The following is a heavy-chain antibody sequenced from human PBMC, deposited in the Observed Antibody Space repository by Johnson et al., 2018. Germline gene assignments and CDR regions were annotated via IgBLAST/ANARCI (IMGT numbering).Heavy chain of an antibody. CDR3: GKENKGYSYASYYYYYMDV. J-gene: IGHJ6*03. D-gene: IGHD5-18*01. CDR1: GFTFSSYA. CDR2: ISYDGSNK. V-gene: IGHV3-30*18. Sequence: QVQLQESGGGVVQPGRSLTLSCAASGFTFSSYAMHWVRQAPGKGLEWVAVISYDGSNKYYADSVKGRFTISRDNSKNTLYLQMNSLRAEDTAVYYCGKENKGYSYASYYYYYMDVWGKGTTVTGSS.